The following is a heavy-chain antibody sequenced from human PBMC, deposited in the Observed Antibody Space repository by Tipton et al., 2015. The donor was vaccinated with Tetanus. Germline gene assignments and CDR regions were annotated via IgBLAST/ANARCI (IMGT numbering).Heavy chain of an antibody. D-gene: IGHD6-19*01. CDR2: INYRGGT. V-gene: IGHV4-34*01. CDR1: GGSFSGNY. Sequence: TLSLTCAVSGGSFSGNYWSWIRQAPGKGLEWIGEINYRGGTMYNPSLKGRVTISGDTSKNQFSLNLTSVTAADTAIYFCASLPKHWLAPRGAPWGQGTLVTVSS. CDR3: ASLPKHWLAPRGAP. J-gene: IGHJ5*02.